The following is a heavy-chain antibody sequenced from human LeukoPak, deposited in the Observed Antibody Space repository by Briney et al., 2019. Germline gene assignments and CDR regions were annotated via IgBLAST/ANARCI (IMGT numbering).Heavy chain of an antibody. CDR1: GFTFSSYA. V-gene: IGHV3-30*04. D-gene: IGHD3-10*01. Sequence: GRSLRLSCAASGFTFSSYAMHWVRQAPGKGLEWVAVISYDGSNKYYADSVKGRFTISRDNSKNTLHLQMNSLRAEDTAVYFCASRENNYGLGDWGQGTLVTVSS. CDR2: ISYDGSNK. J-gene: IGHJ1*01. CDR3: ASRENNYGLGD.